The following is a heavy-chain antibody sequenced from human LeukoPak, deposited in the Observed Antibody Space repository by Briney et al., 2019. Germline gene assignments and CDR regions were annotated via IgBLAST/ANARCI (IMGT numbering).Heavy chain of an antibody. J-gene: IGHJ6*03. CDR1: GYTFTNYY. D-gene: IGHD6-19*01. Sequence: ASVKVSCKASGYTFTNYYIHWVRQAPGQGLECMGIINPSGGSTSYAQKFQGRVTMTRDMSTSTVYMELSSLRSEDTAVYYCARRAVGNSYYHSMDVWGKGTTVTVSS. CDR3: ARRAVGNSYYHSMDV. CDR2: INPSGGST. V-gene: IGHV1-46*01.